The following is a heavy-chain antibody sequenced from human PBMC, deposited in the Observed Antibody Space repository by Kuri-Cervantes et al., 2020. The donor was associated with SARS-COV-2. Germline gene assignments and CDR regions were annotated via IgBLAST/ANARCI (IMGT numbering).Heavy chain of an antibody. Sequence: SETLSLTCTVSGGPISSSSYYWGWIRQPPGKGLEWIGSIYYSGSTYYNPSLKSRVTISVDTSKNQFSMKLSSVTAADTAVYYCGRHVYRLRLGELSPTDYWGQGTLVTVSS. CDR1: GGPISSSSYY. CDR3: GRHVYRLRLGELSPTDY. J-gene: IGHJ4*02. V-gene: IGHV4-39*01. D-gene: IGHD3-16*02. CDR2: IYYSGST.